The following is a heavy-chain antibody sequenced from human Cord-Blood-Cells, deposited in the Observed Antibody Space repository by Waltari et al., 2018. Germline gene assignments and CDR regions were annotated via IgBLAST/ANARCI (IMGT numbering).Heavy chain of an antibody. CDR3: ATGNTSTVVTLGVAGYFDY. D-gene: IGHD2-21*02. CDR2: VEPEDGES. Sequence: EVQLVQSGAEVKKPGATVKISCKVSGYTFTDYYMHWVQQAPGKGLGWMGLVEPEDGESIYAEKFTGRVTITAETSTATAYMGLSCLRSEDTAVYYCATGNTSTVVTLGVAGYFDYWGQGTLVTVSS. J-gene: IGHJ4*02. CDR1: GYTFTDYY. V-gene: IGHV1-69-2*01.